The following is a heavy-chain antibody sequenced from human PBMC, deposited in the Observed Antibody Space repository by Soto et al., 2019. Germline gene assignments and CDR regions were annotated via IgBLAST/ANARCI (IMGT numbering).Heavy chain of an antibody. CDR2: IWHSGST. V-gene: IGHV4-4*02. CDR1: GGSISSSNW. CDR3: TSSGTGGSSFQY. J-gene: IGHJ4*02. Sequence: QVQLQESGPGLVKPSGTLSLTCVVSGGSISSSNWWNWVRQSPGKGLEWIGEIWHSGSTNYNPSLESRVTISVDKSKNQFSLKLSSVTAADTAVYYCTSSGTGGSSFQYLGQGTLVTVSS. D-gene: IGHD3-10*01.